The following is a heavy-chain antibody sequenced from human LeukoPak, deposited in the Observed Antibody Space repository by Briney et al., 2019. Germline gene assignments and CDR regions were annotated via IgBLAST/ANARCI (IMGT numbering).Heavy chain of an antibody. CDR1: GFTFSSYW. CDR3: ARDGGDDAFDI. Sequence: PGGSLRLSCAASGFTFSSYWMHWVRQARGKGLVWVSRITSDGSSTSYADSVKGRFTISRDNAKNTLYLQMNSLRAEDTAVYYCARDGGDDAFDIWGQGTMVTVSS. J-gene: IGHJ3*02. CDR2: ITSDGSST. V-gene: IGHV3-74*01. D-gene: IGHD3-10*01.